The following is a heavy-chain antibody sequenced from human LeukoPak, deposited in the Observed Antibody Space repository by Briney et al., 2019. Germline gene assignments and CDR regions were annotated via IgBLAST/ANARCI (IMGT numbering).Heavy chain of an antibody. D-gene: IGHD5-12*01. Sequence: PGGSLRLSCAASGFTFSSYSMNWVRQAPGKGLEWVSSISSSSSYIYYADSVKGRFTISRDNSKNTLYLQMNSLRAEDTAVYYCARGYSGYEVDYWGQGTLVTVSS. CDR1: GFTFSSYS. V-gene: IGHV3-21*04. CDR3: ARGYSGYEVDY. CDR2: ISSSSSYI. J-gene: IGHJ4*02.